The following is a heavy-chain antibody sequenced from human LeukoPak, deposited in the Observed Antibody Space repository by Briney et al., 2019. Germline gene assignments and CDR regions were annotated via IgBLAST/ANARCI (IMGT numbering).Heavy chain of an antibody. V-gene: IGHV3-23*01. CDR3: AVDWDAFDI. D-gene: IGHD2-2*01. J-gene: IGHJ3*02. CDR2: ISGSGGST. CDR1: GFTFSNFG. Sequence: GGSLRLSCAASGFTFSNFGMHWVRQAPGKGLEWVSAISGSGGSTYYADSVKGRFTISRDNSKNTLYLQMNSLRAEDTAVYYCAVDWDAFDIWGQGTMVIVSS.